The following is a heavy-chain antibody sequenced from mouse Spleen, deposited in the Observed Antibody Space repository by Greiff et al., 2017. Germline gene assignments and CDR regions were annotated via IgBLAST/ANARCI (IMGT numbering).Heavy chain of an antibody. D-gene: IGHD4-1*01. CDR2: IYPGSGNT. J-gene: IGHJ4*01. CDR1: GYSFTSYY. V-gene: IGHV1-66*01. Sequence: VQLQQSGPELVKPGASVKIYCKASGYSFTSYYIHWVKQRPGQGLEWIGWIYPGSGNTKYNEKFKGKATLTADTSSSTAYMQLSSLTSEDSAVYYCARSGPNAMDYWGQGTSVTVSS. CDR3: ARSGPNAMDY.